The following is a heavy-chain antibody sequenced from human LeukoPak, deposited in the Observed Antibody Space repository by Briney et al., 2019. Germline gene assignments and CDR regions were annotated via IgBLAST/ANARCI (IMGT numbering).Heavy chain of an antibody. V-gene: IGHV1-69*04. CDR3: ARDAGVGAAPEDAFDI. D-gene: IGHD1-26*01. J-gene: IGHJ3*02. CDR2: IIPIFGIA. CDR1: GGTFSSYA. Sequence: SVKVSCKASGGTFSSYAISWVRQAPGQGLEWMGRIIPIFGIANYAQKFQGRVTITADKSTSTAYMELSSVRSEDTAVYYCARDAGVGAAPEDAFDIWGQGTMVTVSS.